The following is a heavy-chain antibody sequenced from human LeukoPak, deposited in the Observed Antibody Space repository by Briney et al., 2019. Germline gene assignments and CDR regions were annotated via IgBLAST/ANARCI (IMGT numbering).Heavy chain of an antibody. J-gene: IGHJ3*02. CDR1: GFTFSSYE. CDR2: ISSSSSYI. CDR3: AKDYYDSSGYYRRGAFDI. Sequence: GGSLRLSCAASGFTFSSYEMNWVRQAPGKGLEWVSSISSSSSYIYYADSVKDRFTISRDNSKNTLYLQMNSLRAEDTAVYYCAKDYYDSSGYYRRGAFDIWGQGTMVTVSS. D-gene: IGHD3-22*01. V-gene: IGHV3-21*04.